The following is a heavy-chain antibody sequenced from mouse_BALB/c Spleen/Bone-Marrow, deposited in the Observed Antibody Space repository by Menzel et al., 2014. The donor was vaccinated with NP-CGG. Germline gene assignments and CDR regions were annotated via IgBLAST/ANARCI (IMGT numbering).Heavy chain of an antibody. CDR2: IDTANGNT. CDR3: ARYGNGLMDY. D-gene: IGHD2-1*01. Sequence: VQLQQSGAELVKPGASVKLSCTASGFNIKDTYMHWVKQRPEQGLEWIGRIDTANGNTKYDPKFQGKATITADTSSNTAYLQLSSMTSEDTAVYYCARYGNGLMDYWGQGTSVTVSS. J-gene: IGHJ4*01. CDR1: GFNIKDTY. V-gene: IGHV14-3*02.